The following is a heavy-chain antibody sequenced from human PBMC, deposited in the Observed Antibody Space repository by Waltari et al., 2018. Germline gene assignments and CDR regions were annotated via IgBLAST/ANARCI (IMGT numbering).Heavy chain of an antibody. D-gene: IGHD2-8*01. CDR2: IIPIFGTA. V-gene: IGHV1-69*01. J-gene: IGHJ6*02. CDR3: ARAYCTNGVCSGYYYGMDV. Sequence: QVQLVQSGAEVKKPGSSVKVSCKASGGTFSSYAISWVRQAPGQGLEWMGGIIPIFGTANYAQKFQGRVTITADESTSTAYMELSSLRSEDTAVYYCARAYCTNGVCSGYYYGMDVWGQGTTVTVSS. CDR1: GGTFSSYA.